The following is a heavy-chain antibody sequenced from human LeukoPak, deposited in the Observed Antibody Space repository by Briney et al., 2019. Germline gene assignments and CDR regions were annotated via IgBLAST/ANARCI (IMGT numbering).Heavy chain of an antibody. CDR1: GFTFSSYG. CDR2: ISFDGSNK. J-gene: IGHJ6*03. Sequence: GGSLRLSCAASGFTFSSYGMHWVRQAPGKGLEWVAVISFDGSNKYYADSVKGRFTISRDNSKNTLFLQMNSLRAEDTALYYCAKDWAVATFPYYYMDVWGQGTTVTVS. D-gene: IGHD6-19*01. V-gene: IGHV3-30*18. CDR3: AKDWAVATFPYYYMDV.